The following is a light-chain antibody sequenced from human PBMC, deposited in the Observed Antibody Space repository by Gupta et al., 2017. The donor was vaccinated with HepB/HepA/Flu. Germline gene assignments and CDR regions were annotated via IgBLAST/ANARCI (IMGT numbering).Light chain of an antibody. Sequence: DVVLTQSPLSLPVTLGQPASISCTSSRSLVSTDGNTYFDWFQQGPGQSPRRLIYKGSKRDSGVPDRFSGSGSGTDFTLKISRVEAEDIGVYYCRQEKWWPPTFGQGTKMEIK. J-gene: IGKJ2*01. CDR1: RSLVSTDGNTY. V-gene: IGKV2-30*01. CDR3: RQEKWWPPT. CDR2: KGS.